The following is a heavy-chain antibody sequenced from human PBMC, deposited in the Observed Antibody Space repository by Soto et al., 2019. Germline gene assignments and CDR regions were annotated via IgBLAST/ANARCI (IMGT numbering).Heavy chain of an antibody. J-gene: IGHJ3*02. D-gene: IGHD3-10*01. Sequence: SETLSLTCTVSGGSIRSYYWSWIRQPPGKGLQWIGYIYYSGSTNYNPSLKSRVTISVDTSKNQCSLKLSSVTAADTAVYYCARRYGGAFDIWGQGTMVTVSS. V-gene: IGHV4-59*08. CDR1: GGSIRSYY. CDR2: IYYSGST. CDR3: ARRYGGAFDI.